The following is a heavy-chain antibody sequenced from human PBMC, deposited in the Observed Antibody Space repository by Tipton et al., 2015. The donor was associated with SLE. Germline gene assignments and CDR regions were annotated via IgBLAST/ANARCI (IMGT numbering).Heavy chain of an antibody. CDR1: GFSFSSYY. V-gene: IGHV3-74*01. CDR3: ARAFRLGLDSFDI. CDR2: IETDGRST. D-gene: IGHD3/OR15-3a*01. Sequence: GSLRLSCAAFGFSFSSYYMNWVRQVPGKGLAWVSRIETDGRSTAYADSVKGRFTVSRDNAQDTLFLQMNSLRAEDSGVYYCARAFRLGLDSFDIWGRGTTVTVSA. J-gene: IGHJ3*02.